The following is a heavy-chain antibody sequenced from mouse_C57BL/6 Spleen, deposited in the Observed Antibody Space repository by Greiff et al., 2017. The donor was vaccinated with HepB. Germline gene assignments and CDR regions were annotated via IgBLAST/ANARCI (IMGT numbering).Heavy chain of an antibody. CDR2: IDPSDSYT. CDR1: GYTFTSYW. J-gene: IGHJ2*01. CDR3: ARFDYGSSYGYFDY. Sequence: VKLQQPGAELVMPGASVKLSCKASGYTFTSYWMHWVKQRPGQGLEWIGEIDPSDSYTNYNQKFKGKSTLTVDKSSSTAYMQLSSLTSEDSAVYYCARFDYGSSYGYFDYWGQGTTLTVSS. V-gene: IGHV1-69*01. D-gene: IGHD1-1*01.